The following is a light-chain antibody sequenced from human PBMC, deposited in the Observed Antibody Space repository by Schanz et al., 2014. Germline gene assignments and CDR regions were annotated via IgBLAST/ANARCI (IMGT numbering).Light chain of an antibody. CDR3: LQDHNYPRT. J-gene: IGKJ1*01. CDR2: AAS. V-gene: IGKV1-6*01. CDR1: QSITKY. Sequence: IQMTQSPSSLSASVGDRVTLTCRASQSITKYLNWYQQKPGKAPKLLIYAASSLQSGVPSRFSGSGSGTEFTLTISSLQPDDFATYYCLQDHNYPRTFGPGTKVEIK.